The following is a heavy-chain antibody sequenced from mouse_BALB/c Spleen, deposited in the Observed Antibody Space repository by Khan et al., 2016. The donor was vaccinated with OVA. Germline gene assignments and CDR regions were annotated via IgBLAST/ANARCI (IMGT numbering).Heavy chain of an antibody. V-gene: IGHV3-8*02. CDR2: ISYSGST. Sequence: EVQLQESGPSLVKPSQTLSLTCSVTGDSITSGYWNWIRKFPGNKLEYMGYISYSGSTYYNPSLKSRISITRDTSKNKYYLQLNSVTTEDTATYYCARYYYSYDGAFTYWGQGTLVTVSA. CDR3: ARYYYSYDGAFTY. J-gene: IGHJ3*01. CDR1: GDSITSGY. D-gene: IGHD2-2*01.